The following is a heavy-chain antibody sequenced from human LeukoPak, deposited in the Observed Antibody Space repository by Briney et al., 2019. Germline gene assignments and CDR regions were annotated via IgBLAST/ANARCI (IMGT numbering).Heavy chain of an antibody. CDR1: GGSISSYY. J-gene: IGHJ4*02. CDR2: SYHRGST. CDR3: ARDRELGY. D-gene: IGHD1-1*01. Sequence: SETLSLTCTVPGGSISSYYWGWIRQPPGRGLEWIGWSYHRGSTSYNPSLKSRVAISVDTSKNQFSLKLSSVTAADTAVYYCARDRELGYWGQGTLVTVSS. V-gene: IGHV4-59*01.